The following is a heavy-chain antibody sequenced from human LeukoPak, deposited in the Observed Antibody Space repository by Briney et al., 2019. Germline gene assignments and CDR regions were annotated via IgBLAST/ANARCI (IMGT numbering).Heavy chain of an antibody. CDR2: ISGSGGST. Sequence: GGSLRLSCAASGFTFSSYWMSWVRQAPGKGLEWVSAISGSGGSTYYADSVKGRFTISRDNSKNTLYLQMNSLRAEDTAVYYCAKDSTAGSYYYYYMDVWGKGTTVTVSS. CDR3: AKDSTAGSYYYYYMDV. D-gene: IGHD4-17*01. V-gene: IGHV3-23*01. J-gene: IGHJ6*03. CDR1: GFTFSSYW.